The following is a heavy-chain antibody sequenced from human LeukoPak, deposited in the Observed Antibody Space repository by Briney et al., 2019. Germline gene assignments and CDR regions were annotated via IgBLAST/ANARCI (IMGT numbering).Heavy chain of an antibody. V-gene: IGHV3-66*01. Sequence: VIYSGGSTYYADSVKGRFTISRDNSKNTLYLQMNSLRAEDTAVYYCARDEYDILTGYPGDYWGQGTLVTVSS. D-gene: IGHD3-9*01. CDR2: IYSGGST. J-gene: IGHJ4*02. CDR3: ARDEYDILTGYPGDY.